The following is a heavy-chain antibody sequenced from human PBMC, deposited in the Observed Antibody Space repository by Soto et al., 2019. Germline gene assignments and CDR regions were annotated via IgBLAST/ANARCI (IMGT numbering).Heavy chain of an antibody. V-gene: IGHV3-74*01. CDR1: GFTFSDYW. Sequence: ELQLVESGGDLVQPGGSLRLSCAASGFTFSDYWMHWVRQAPGKGLVWVSRISSDGSSTHYADSVKGRFTISRDNAKNTLXXXXNSLRAEDTAVFYCARGGPGVPMYYSDYWGQGTLVTVSS. CDR3: ARGGPGVPMYYSDY. J-gene: IGHJ4*02. CDR2: ISSDGSST. D-gene: IGHD2-8*01.